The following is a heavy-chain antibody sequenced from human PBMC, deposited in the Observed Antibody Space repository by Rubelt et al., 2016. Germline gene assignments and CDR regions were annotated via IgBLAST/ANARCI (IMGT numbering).Heavy chain of an antibody. CDR3: ARGLNSVVPFDY. J-gene: IGHJ4*02. Sequence: QVQLQESGPGLVKPSETLSLTCTVSGYSISSGYYWGWIRQPPGKGLEWIGSIYHSGGTYYNPSLKSRVTISVDTAKNQFSLKLSSVTAADTAVYYCARGLNSVVPFDYWGQGTLVTVSS. D-gene: IGHD4-23*01. V-gene: IGHV4-38-2*02. CDR1: GYSISSGYY. CDR2: IYHSGGT.